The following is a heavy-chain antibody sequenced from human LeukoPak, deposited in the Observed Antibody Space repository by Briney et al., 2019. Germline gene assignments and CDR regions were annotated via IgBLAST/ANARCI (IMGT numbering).Heavy chain of an antibody. Sequence: ASVKVSCKASGYTFTSYDINWVRQATGQGLEWMGWMNPNSGNTGYAQKFQGRVTMTTDTSTSTAYMELRSLRSDDTAVYYCARDHLGYCSGGSCYSINFDYWGQGTLVTVSS. V-gene: IGHV1-8*01. CDR3: ARDHLGYCSGGSCYSINFDY. D-gene: IGHD2-15*01. CDR1: GYTFTSYD. J-gene: IGHJ4*02. CDR2: MNPNSGNT.